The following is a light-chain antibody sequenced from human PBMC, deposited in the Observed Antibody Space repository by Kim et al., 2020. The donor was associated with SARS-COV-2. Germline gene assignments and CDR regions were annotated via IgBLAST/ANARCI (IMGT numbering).Light chain of an antibody. V-gene: IGLV1-44*01. CDR3: AAWDDSLNGWV. Sequence: QSVLTQPPSASGTPGQRVTISCSGSNSNIGSSTVNWYQQLPGTAPKLLIYSNNQRPSGVPHRFSASKSGTSASLAISGLQSEDEADYYCAAWDDSLNGWVFGGGTKLTVL. J-gene: IGLJ3*02. CDR2: SNN. CDR1: NSNIGSST.